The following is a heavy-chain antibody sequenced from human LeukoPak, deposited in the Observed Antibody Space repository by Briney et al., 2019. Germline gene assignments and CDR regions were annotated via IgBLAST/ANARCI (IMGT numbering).Heavy chain of an antibody. CDR3: VRHQEGMVRGVLYYMDV. J-gene: IGHJ6*03. V-gene: IGHV4-34*01. CDR2: INHSGST. Sequence: PSETLSLTCAVYGGSFSGYYWSWIRQPPGKGLEWIGEINHSGSTNYNPSLKSRVTISVDTSKNQFSLKPSSVTAADTAVYYCVRHQEGMVRGVLYYMDVWGTGTTVTISS. CDR1: GGSFSGYY. D-gene: IGHD3-10*01.